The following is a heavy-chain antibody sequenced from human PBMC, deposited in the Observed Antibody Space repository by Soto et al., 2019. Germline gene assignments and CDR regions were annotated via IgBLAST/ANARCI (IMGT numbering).Heavy chain of an antibody. CDR2: LIPLFGKT. J-gene: IGHJ6*02. CDR1: GDTFKNCV. D-gene: IGHD3-10*01. Sequence: QVQLVQSGVEGRRPGSSVKVSCKASGDTFKNCVISWVRQAPGQGLEWMGGLIPLFGKTDFAQRFQGRLTITTDESTTTAYMELSRLRSEDTATYYCAAELGFGKLSVVWGQGTTVIVSS. CDR3: AAELGFGKLSVV. V-gene: IGHV1-69*01.